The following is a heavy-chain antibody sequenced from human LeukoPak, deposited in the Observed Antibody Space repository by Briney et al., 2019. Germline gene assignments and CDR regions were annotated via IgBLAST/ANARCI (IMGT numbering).Heavy chain of an antibody. CDR3: ARLGSNLVAANY. D-gene: IGHD2-15*01. CDR2: IYYSGST. J-gene: IGHJ4*02. Sequence: SETLSLTCTVSGGSISSYYWSWIRQPPGKGLEWIGYIYYSGSTNYNPSLKSRVTVSVDTSKNQFSLKLSSVTAADTAVYYCARLGSNLVAANYWGQGTLVTVSS. V-gene: IGHV4-59*01. CDR1: GGSISSYY.